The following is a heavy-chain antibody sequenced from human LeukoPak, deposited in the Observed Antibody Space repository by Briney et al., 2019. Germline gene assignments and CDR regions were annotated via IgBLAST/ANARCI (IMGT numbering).Heavy chain of an antibody. D-gene: IGHD6-19*01. V-gene: IGHV4-59*01. Sequence: SETLSLTCTVSGGSISSYYWSWIRQPPGKGLEWIGYIYYSGSTNYNPSLKSRVTISVDTSKNQFSLKLSSVTAADTAVYYCASQSGYGSGWTAWGAFDIWGQGTMVTVSS. J-gene: IGHJ3*02. CDR3: ASQSGYGSGWTAWGAFDI. CDR1: GGSISSYY. CDR2: IYYSGST.